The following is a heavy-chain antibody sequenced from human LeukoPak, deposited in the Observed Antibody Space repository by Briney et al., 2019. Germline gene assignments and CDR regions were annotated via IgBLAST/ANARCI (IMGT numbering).Heavy chain of an antibody. D-gene: IGHD4-17*01. CDR2: IYHSGST. CDR3: ARASHDYGDYSHFDY. J-gene: IGHJ4*02. V-gene: IGHV4-38-2*02. Sequence: SETLSLTCTVSGYSISSGYYWGWIRQPPGKGLEWIGEIYHSGSTNYNPSLKTRVTISVDKSKNQFSLKLSSVTAADTAVYYCARASHDYGDYSHFDYWGQGTLVTVSS. CDR1: GYSISSGYY.